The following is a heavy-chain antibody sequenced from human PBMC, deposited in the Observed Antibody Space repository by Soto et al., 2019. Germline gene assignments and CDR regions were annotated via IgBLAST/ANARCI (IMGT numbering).Heavy chain of an antibody. CDR2: ISYDGSNK. V-gene: IGHV3-30*18. CDR1: GFTFSSYG. J-gene: IGHJ6*02. CDR3: AKDSSRLAPYYDFWSGYWGYGMDV. D-gene: IGHD3-3*01. Sequence: QVQLVESGGGVVQPGRSLRLSCAASGFTFSSYGMHWVRQAPGKGLEWVAVISYDGSNKYYADSVKGRFTISRDNSKHPRYLQKNSLSAEDTAVYYCAKDSSRLAPYYDFWSGYWGYGMDVWGQGTTVTVSS.